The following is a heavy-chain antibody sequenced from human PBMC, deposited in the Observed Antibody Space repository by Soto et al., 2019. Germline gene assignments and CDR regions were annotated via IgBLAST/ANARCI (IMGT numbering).Heavy chain of an antibody. J-gene: IGHJ4*02. D-gene: IGHD2-15*01. CDR2: ISDQGDAT. CDR3: ADAKLLPFEY. V-gene: IGHV3-64D*06. CDR1: GFTFSVYK. Sequence: QPGGSLRLSCSTSGFTFSVYKMHWVRQAPGKGLEYVSGISDQGDATYYADSVKGRFTISRDNSKNTLYFQMSSLRPEDTAVYYCADAKLLPFEYWGQGTQVTVSS.